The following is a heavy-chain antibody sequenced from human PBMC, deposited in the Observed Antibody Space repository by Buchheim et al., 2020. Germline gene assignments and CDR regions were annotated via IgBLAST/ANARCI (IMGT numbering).Heavy chain of an antibody. CDR2: IWYDGSNK. CDR3: ARDRGEYSSSLYNWFDP. J-gene: IGHJ5*02. D-gene: IGHD6-6*01. CDR1: GFTFSSYG. Sequence: QVQLVESGGGVVQPGKSLRLSCAASGFTFSSYGMHWVRQAPDKGLEWVAVIWYDGSNKYYADSVKGRFTISRDNSKNRRYLQMNSLRAEDTAVYYCARDRGEYSSSLYNWFDPWGQGTL. V-gene: IGHV3-33*01.